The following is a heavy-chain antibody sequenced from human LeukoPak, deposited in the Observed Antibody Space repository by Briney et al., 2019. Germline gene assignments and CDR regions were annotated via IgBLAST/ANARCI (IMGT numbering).Heavy chain of an antibody. J-gene: IGHJ4*02. Sequence: GGSLRLSCAASGFTVSSYAMPWVRQAPGKGLEWVAVISYDGSNKYYADSVKGRFTISRDNSKNTLYLQMNSLRAEDTAVYYSAVIVVVPAAIWFDYWGQGPLVAVSS. D-gene: IGHD2-2*02. CDR3: AVIVVVPAAIWFDY. V-gene: IGHV3-30-3*01. CDR2: ISYDGSNK. CDR1: GFTVSSYA.